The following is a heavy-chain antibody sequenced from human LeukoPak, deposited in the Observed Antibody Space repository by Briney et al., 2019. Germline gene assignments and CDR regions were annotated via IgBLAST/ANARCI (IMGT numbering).Heavy chain of an antibody. Sequence: SETLSLTCTVSGGSISSGGYYWSWIRQHPGKGLEWIGYIYYSGSTYYNPSLKSRVTISVDTSKTHFSLKLSPVTAADTAVYYCASQCCSSTADYYYYMDVWGKGTTVTVSS. CDR3: ASQCCSSTADYYYYMDV. D-gene: IGHD2-2*01. J-gene: IGHJ6*03. CDR2: IYYSGST. CDR1: GGSISSGGYY. V-gene: IGHV4-31*03.